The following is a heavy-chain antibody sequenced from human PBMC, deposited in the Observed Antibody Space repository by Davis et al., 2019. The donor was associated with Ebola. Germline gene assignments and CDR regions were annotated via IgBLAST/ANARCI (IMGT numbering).Heavy chain of an antibody. CDR2: INSDGSST. V-gene: IGHV3-74*01. Sequence: GESLKISCAASGFTFSSYWMHWVRQAPGKGLVWVSRINSDGSSTSYADSVKGRFTISRDNAKNSLYLQMNSLRAEDTAVYYCASVFSRVKEGNYYYYYGMDVWGQGTTVTVSS. D-gene: IGHD3-9*01. CDR1: GFTFSSYW. J-gene: IGHJ6*02. CDR3: ASVFSRVKEGNYYYYYGMDV.